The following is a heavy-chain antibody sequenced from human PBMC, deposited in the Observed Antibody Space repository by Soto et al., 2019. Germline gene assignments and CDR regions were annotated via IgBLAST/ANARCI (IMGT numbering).Heavy chain of an antibody. J-gene: IGHJ4*02. CDR3: TRYRALGSGYWELDY. D-gene: IGHD3-3*01. V-gene: IGHV1-46*01. CDR1: GYTLISYN. Sequence: QVQLVQSGAEVKKPGASVKVSCKASGYTLISYNMHWVRQAPGQGLEWMGIFNPSGSSTNYAQKFQSRFTTSRHTSTSTVYMELSSLKSEHTAMYYCTRYRALGSGYWELDYSGQGTLVTVSS. CDR2: FNPSGSST.